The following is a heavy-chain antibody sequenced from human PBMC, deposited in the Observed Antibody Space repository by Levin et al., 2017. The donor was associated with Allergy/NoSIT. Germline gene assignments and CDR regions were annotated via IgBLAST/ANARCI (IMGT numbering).Heavy chain of an antibody. J-gene: IGHJ4*02. CDR3: AKGDSSSWAPDY. CDR1: GITFSSYA. CDR2: VTGTGGRT. D-gene: IGHD6-13*01. V-gene: IGHV3-23*01. Sequence: GGSLRLSCAASGITFSSYAMSWVRQAPGKGLEWVSGVTGTGGRTYNADSVKGRFTISRDNSKNTLYLQMNSRRAEDTAVYYCAKGDSSSWAPDYWGQGTLVTVSS.